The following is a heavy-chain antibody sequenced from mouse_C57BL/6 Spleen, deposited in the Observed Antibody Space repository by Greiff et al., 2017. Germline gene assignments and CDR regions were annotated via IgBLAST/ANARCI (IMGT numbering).Heavy chain of an antibody. J-gene: IGHJ4*01. CDR1: GFSLTSYG. Sequence: LVAPSQSLSITCTVSGFSLTSYGVHWVRQPPGKGLEWLVVIWSDGSTTYNSALKSRLSISKDNSKSQVFLKMNSLQTDDTAMYYCARSITTVVEGDYAMDYWGKGTSVTVSS. CDR3: ARSITTVVEGDYAMDY. CDR2: IWSDGST. V-gene: IGHV2-6-2*01. D-gene: IGHD1-1*01.